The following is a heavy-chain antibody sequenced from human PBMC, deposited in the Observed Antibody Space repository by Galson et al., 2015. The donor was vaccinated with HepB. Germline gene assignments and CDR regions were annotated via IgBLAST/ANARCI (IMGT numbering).Heavy chain of an antibody. V-gene: IGHV3-33*01. CDR2: VWHDASNQ. CDR3: TRDRSNSHYVDY. D-gene: IGHD3-10*02. J-gene: IGHJ4*02. Sequence: SLRLSCAAAAITFRTSGLRGVRQAPGKGLGWVADVWHDASNQHYADSVQDRFTISRCNSKNTLSLQMNSLRAEDTALYYCTRDRSNSHYVDYWGPGTLVPASP. CDR1: AITFRTSG.